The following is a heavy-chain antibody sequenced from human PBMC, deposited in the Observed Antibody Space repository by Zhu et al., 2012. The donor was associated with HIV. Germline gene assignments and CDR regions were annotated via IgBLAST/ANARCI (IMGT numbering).Heavy chain of an antibody. CDR2: IHYSGST. D-gene: IGHD6-19*01. CDR1: GGSISSSSYY. Sequence: QVQLQESGPGLVKPSETLSLTCTVSGGSISSSSYYWGWIRQPPGKGLEWIGSIHYSGSTYDSPSLKSRVTISVDTSKNQFSLKLSSVTAADTAVYYCARHVRGGXRGWQPVHPWGQGNSGPPSPQ. V-gene: IGHV4-39*01. CDR3: ARHVRGGXRGWQPVHP. J-gene: IGHJ5*02.